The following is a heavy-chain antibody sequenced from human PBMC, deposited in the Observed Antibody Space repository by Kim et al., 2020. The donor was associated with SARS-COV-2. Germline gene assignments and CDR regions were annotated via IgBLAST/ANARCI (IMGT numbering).Heavy chain of an antibody. CDR1: QFTLCNHV. V-gene: IGHV3-23*01. Sequence: GGSLRLSCAASQFTLCNHVVSWVRQAPGKGLEWVSLITATGETTKYAGSVRGRFIISRDNSKNTAFLQMNSLTVDDTAVYYCAKCPSRGGCFGLRHDTWGQGTLVTVSS. CDR3: AKCPSRGGCFGLRHDT. D-gene: IGHD2-15*01. CDR2: ITATGETT. J-gene: IGHJ4*02.